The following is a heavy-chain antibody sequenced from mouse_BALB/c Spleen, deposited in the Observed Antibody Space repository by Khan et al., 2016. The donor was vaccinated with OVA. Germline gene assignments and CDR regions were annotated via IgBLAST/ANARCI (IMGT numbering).Heavy chain of an antibody. J-gene: IGHJ3*01. Sequence: EVELVQSGGDLVEPGGSLKLSCAASGFTFSSYSMSWVRQTPDKSLEWVATISTGGDYTYYPDIFKGRFTISLDNSKNTLYLQMSSLKSEDTAMYYCASHLTGSFAYWGQGTLVAVSA. V-gene: IGHV5-6*01. D-gene: IGHD4-1*01. CDR3: ASHLTGSFAY. CDR2: ISTGGDYT. CDR1: GFTFSSYS.